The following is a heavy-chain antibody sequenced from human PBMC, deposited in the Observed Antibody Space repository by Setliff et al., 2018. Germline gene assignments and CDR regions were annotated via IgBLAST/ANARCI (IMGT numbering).Heavy chain of an antibody. CDR3: ARDKGVISLDY. CDR2: IRYDGSSQ. CDR1: GFTFSSYG. J-gene: IGHJ4*02. Sequence: GSLRLSCAASGFTFSSYGMHWVRQAPGKGLEWVAFIRYDGSSQYYADSVQGRFTVSRDNSRNTLYLDMNSLRGEDTAVYYCARDKGVISLDYWGQGTLVTVSS. D-gene: IGHD3-10*01. V-gene: IGHV3-30*02.